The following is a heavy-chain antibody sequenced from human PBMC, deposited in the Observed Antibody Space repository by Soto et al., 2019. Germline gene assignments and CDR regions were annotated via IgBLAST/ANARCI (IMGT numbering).Heavy chain of an antibody. CDR3: ARGLRYYDFWSDYGMDV. Sequence: KPSETLSLTCAVYCGSFSGYYWSWIRQPPGKGLEWIGEINHSGSTNYNPSLKSRVTISVDTSKNQFSLKLSSVTAADTAVYYCARGLRYYDFWSDYGMDVWGQGTTVTVS. V-gene: IGHV4-34*01. CDR1: CGSFSGYY. CDR2: INHSGST. D-gene: IGHD3-3*01. J-gene: IGHJ6*02.